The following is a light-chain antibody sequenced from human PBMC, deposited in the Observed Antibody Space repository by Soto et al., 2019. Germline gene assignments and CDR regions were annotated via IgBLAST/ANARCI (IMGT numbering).Light chain of an antibody. CDR2: AAS. V-gene: IGKV1-6*01. CDR3: QQTYSFPLT. CDR1: QAIRTA. J-gene: IGKJ4*01. Sequence: AIQLTQSPSSLYASVGDRVTITCRASQAIRTALGWYQQKPGKVPKLLIYAASILQSGVPSRFSGSGSGTDFTLTISSLQPEDFATYYCQQTYSFPLTFGGGTKVDIK.